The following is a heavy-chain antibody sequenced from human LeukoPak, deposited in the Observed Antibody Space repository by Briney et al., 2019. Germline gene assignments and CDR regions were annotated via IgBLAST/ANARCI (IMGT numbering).Heavy chain of an antibody. V-gene: IGHV3-33*01. CDR3: ALTRDIVVVPAAITYYGMDV. D-gene: IGHD2-2*01. CDR2: IWFDGSNK. J-gene: IGHJ6*02. CDR1: GFPFSTYG. Sequence: GGSLRLSCAASGFPFSTYGIHWVRQAPGKGLEWVAVIWFDGSNKYYADSVKGRFTISRDNSRNTLYLQMNSLRIEDTAVYYCALTRDIVVVPAAITYYGMDVWGQGTTVTVSS.